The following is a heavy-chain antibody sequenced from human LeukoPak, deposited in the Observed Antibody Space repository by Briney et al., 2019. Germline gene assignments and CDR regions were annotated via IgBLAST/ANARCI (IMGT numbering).Heavy chain of an antibody. CDR1: GFIFSNYG. CDR3: AKEGYNMGFDY. Sequence: GGSLRLSCAASGFIFSNYGMHWVRQAPGKGLEWVAVISYDGSKKYYADSVKGRFTISRDNAKNTLYLQMNSLRAEDTAVYYCAKEGYNMGFDYWGQGTLVTVSS. V-gene: IGHV3-30*18. D-gene: IGHD1-14*01. CDR2: ISYDGSKK. J-gene: IGHJ4*02.